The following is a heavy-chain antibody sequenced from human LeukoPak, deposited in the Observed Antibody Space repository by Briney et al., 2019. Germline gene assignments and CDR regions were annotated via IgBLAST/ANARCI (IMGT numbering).Heavy chain of an antibody. J-gene: IGHJ3*02. CDR1: GVSISSYY. CDR3: ARARYVNSFYAFDI. CDR2: LSKSGNT. V-gene: IGHV4-59*01. Sequence: SETLSLTCTGSGVSISSYYWSWIRLPPGKGLEWIGYLSKSGNTNYSPSLKSRVTIFGDTSKNQFFLKLSSVTAADTAMYYCARARYVNSFYAFDIWGQGTLVTVSS. D-gene: IGHD3-9*01.